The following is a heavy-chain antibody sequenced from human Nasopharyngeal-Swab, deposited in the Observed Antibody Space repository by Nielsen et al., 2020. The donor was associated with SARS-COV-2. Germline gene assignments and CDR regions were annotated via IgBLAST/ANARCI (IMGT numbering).Heavy chain of an antibody. CDR3: SRILRGFSYDDAFDI. CDR2: IYYTGST. Sequence: SETLSLTCTVSGGSISSSSYYWGWIRQPPGKGLEWIGSIYYTGSTYYNPSLQSRVTISVDTSKNQFSLKLSSVTAADTAVYYCSRILRGFSYDDAFDIWGQGTMVTVSS. D-gene: IGHD5-18*01. CDR1: GGSISSSSYY. V-gene: IGHV4-39*01. J-gene: IGHJ3*02.